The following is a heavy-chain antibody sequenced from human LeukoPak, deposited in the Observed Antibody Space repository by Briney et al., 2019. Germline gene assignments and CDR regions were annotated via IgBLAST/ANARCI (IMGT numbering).Heavy chain of an antibody. V-gene: IGHV3-30*04. Sequence: GGSLRLSCAASGFTFSSYAMHWVRQAPGKGLEWVAVISYDGSNKYYADSVKGRFTISRDNSKNTLYLQMNSLRAEDTAVYYCARGLEYGSGLIYYYYGMDVWGKGTTVTVSS. CDR2: ISYDGSNK. D-gene: IGHD3-10*01. CDR3: ARGLEYGSGLIYYYYGMDV. CDR1: GFTFSSYA. J-gene: IGHJ6*04.